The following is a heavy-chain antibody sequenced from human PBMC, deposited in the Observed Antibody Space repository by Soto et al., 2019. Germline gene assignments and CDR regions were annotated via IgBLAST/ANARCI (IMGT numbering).Heavy chain of an antibody. CDR3: ALYCSSTSCYFHY. J-gene: IGHJ4*02. CDR2: IKQDGSEK. CDR1: GFTFSSYW. D-gene: IGHD2-2*01. Sequence: GGSLRLSCAASGFTFSSYWMSWVRQAPGKGLEWVANIKQDGSEKYYVDSVKGRFTISRDNAKNSLYLQMNSLRAEDTAMYYCALYCSSTSCYFHYWGQGTLVTVSS. V-gene: IGHV3-7*02.